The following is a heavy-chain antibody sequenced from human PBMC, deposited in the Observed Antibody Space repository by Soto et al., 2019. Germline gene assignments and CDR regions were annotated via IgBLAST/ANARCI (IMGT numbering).Heavy chain of an antibody. V-gene: IGHV3-30*18. CDR1: GFTFSTYA. Sequence: GGSLRLSCAASGFTFSTYAMSWVRQAPGKGLEWVALISSDSGTKNYVDSVKGRFTISRDNSRNTLYLQMNSLRAEDTAVYYCAKDPGGLDVWGQGTTVTVSS. J-gene: IGHJ6*02. CDR3: AKDPGGLDV. CDR2: ISSDSGTK.